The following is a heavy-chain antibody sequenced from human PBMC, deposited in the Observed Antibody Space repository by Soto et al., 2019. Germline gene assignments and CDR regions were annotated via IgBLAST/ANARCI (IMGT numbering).Heavy chain of an antibody. CDR1: GFTFSSYG. D-gene: IGHD6-13*01. CDR3: AKGLRRSWQQLVPFGY. Sequence: PRGSLRLSCAASGFTFSSYGMSWVRQAPGKGLEWVSAISGSGGSTYYADSVKGRFTISRDNSKNTLYLQMNSLRAEDTAVYYCAKGLRRSWQQLVPFGYWGQGTLVTVSS. V-gene: IGHV3-23*01. CDR2: ISGSGGST. J-gene: IGHJ4*02.